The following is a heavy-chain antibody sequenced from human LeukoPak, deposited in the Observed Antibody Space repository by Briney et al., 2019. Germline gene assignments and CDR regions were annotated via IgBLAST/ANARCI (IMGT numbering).Heavy chain of an antibody. J-gene: IGHJ4*02. D-gene: IGHD6-13*01. CDR1: GGSLSSSSYY. Sequence: SETLSLTCTVSGGSLSSSSYYWGWLRQPPGKGLEWLGSIYYSGSPYYNPSLKSRVTISVHTSKNQFSLKLSSVTAADTAVYYCARPIIAAAGPFDYWGQGTLVTVSS. CDR3: ARPIIAAAGPFDY. CDR2: IYYSGSP. V-gene: IGHV4-39*01.